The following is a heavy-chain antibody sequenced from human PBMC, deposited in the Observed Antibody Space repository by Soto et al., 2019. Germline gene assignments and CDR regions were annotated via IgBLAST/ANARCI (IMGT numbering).Heavy chain of an antibody. D-gene: IGHD7-27*01. Sequence: QVQLVQSGAEVKKPGSSVKVSCEASGGTFSGHAISWERQAPGQGPEWMGGLIPLFGTTQHAQNFQDRLTITADKSTSTAYMELTSLRFEDTAIYYCARGPNWGYRFDSWGQGTLVTVSS. CDR1: GGTFSGHA. V-gene: IGHV1-69*06. CDR2: LIPLFGTT. CDR3: ARGPNWGYRFDS. J-gene: IGHJ4*02.